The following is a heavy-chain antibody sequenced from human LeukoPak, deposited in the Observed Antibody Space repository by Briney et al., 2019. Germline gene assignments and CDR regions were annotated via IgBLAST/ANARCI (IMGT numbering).Heavy chain of an antibody. CDR3: ARARHDILTGYLNWFDP. D-gene: IGHD3-9*01. J-gene: IGHJ5*02. V-gene: IGHV4-30-2*01. CDR1: GGSISSGGYS. Sequence: SQTLSPTCAVSGGSISSGGYSWSWIRQPPGKGLEWIGYIYHSGSTYYNPSLKSRVTISVDRSKNQFSLKLSSVTAADTAVYYCARARHDILTGYLNWFDPWGQGTLVTVSS. CDR2: IYHSGST.